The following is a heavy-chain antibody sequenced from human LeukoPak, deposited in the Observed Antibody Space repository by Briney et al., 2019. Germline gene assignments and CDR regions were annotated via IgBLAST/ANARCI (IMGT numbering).Heavy chain of an antibody. J-gene: IGHJ4*02. V-gene: IGHV3-23*01. CDR1: GFTFSSYA. Sequence: GGSLRLSCAASGFTFSSYAMSWVRQAPGKRLEWVSAISGSGGSTYYADSVKGRFTISRDNSKNTLYLQMNSLRAEDTAVYYCAKVRIFGVVIDGFVYSGQGTLVTASS. CDR3: AKVRIFGVVIDGFVY. D-gene: IGHD3-3*01. CDR2: ISGSGGST.